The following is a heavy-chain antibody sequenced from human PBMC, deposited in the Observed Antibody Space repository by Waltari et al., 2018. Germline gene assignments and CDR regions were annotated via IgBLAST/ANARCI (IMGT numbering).Heavy chain of an antibody. CDR2: IIPIFGTA. D-gene: IGHD6-13*01. CDR1: GGTFSSYA. J-gene: IGHJ4*02. V-gene: IGHV1-69*12. Sequence: QVPLVQSGAEVKKPGSSVKVSCKASGGTFSSYAISRVRQAPGQGLEWMGGIIPIFGTANYAQKFQGRVTITADESTSTAYMELSSLRSEDTAVYYCARDFGDSIAAAGTGYWGQGTLVTVSS. CDR3: ARDFGDSIAAAGTGY.